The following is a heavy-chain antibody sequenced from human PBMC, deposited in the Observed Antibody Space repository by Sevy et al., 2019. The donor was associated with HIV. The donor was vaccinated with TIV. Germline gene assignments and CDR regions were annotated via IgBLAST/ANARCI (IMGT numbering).Heavy chain of an antibody. CDR3: AREGNYGDSGDAFDI. J-gene: IGHJ3*02. CDR1: GFAFSSYT. Sequence: GGSLRLSCAASGFAFSSYTVHWVRQAPDKGLEWVALISYDESIEYYADSVRGRFTISRDTSESTLYLQMSSLRAEDTAVYYGAREGNYGDSGDAFDIWGEGTLVTVS. V-gene: IGHV3-30*14. CDR2: ISYDESIE. D-gene: IGHD4-17*01.